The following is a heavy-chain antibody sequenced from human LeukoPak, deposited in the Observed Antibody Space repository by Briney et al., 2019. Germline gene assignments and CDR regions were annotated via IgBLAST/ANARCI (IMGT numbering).Heavy chain of an antibody. V-gene: IGHV4-59*01. D-gene: IGHD1-26*01. Sequence: SETLSLTCTVSADSINSYYWSWIRQPPGKGLEWMGYIYYTGMTNYNPSLKSRVAISGDTSKKQFSLRLSYVTAADTAVYYCASMSGNYPYYFDDWGQGTLVTVSS. CDR1: ADSINSYY. CDR2: IYYTGMT. CDR3: ASMSGNYPYYFDD. J-gene: IGHJ4*02.